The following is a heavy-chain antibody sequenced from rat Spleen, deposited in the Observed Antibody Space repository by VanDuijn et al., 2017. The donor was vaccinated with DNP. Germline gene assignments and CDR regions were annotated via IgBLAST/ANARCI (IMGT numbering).Heavy chain of an antibody. CDR1: GFSFSDYY. Sequence: EVQLVESGGGLVQPGRSLKLSCAASGFSFSDYYMAWVRQAPTNGLELVTYISFEGSSTYFGASVTGRFTISRDNAKSTLYLQMNGLRSEDTATYFCARGNYPGINTFDYWGQGVMVTVSS. J-gene: IGHJ2*01. CDR3: ARGNYPGINTFDY. CDR2: ISFEGSST. V-gene: IGHV5-22*01. D-gene: IGHD1-4*01.